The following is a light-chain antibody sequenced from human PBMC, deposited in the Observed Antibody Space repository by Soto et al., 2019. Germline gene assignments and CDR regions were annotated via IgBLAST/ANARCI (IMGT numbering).Light chain of an antibody. CDR1: QGISSN. CDR3: QQSYSFPIT. J-gene: IGKJ5*01. CDR2: AAS. V-gene: IGKV1-9*01. Sequence: DIQWTQSPSFLSASVGDRVTITCRASQGISSNLAWCQQKPGKAPKLLIYAASTLQSGVPSRFSGSGSGTDFTLTISSLQPEDFATYYCQQSYSFPITFGQGTRLEIK.